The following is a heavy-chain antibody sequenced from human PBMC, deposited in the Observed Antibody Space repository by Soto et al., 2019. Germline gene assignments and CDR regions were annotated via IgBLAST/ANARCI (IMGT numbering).Heavy chain of an antibody. V-gene: IGHV3-48*01. CDR2: ISSSSSTI. Sequence: EVQLVESGGGLVQPGGSLRLSCAASGFTFSSYSMNWVRQAPGKGLEWVSYISSSSSTIYYADSVKGRFTISRDNAKNSLYLQMNSLRAEDTAVYYCARMEVAAGRGVWFDPWGQGTPVTVSS. CDR1: GFTFSSYS. CDR3: ARMEVAAGRGVWFDP. J-gene: IGHJ5*02. D-gene: IGHD6-13*01.